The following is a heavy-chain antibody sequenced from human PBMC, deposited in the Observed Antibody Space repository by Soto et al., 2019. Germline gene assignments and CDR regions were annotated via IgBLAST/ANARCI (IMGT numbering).Heavy chain of an antibody. CDR1: GFTFEEYT. CDR3: TKNMVGRVVVAVISHFDY. D-gene: IGHD2-15*01. J-gene: IGHJ4*02. CDR2: ISWNGIDT. Sequence: EVQLVESGGVVVQPGGSLRLSCVASGFTFEEYTMHWVRQAPGKGLEWVSLISWNGIDTYYADSVKGRFTISRDNSKNALFLQMNSLRTEDTALYYYTKNMVGRVVVAVISHFDYWGQGALVTVSS. V-gene: IGHV3-43*01.